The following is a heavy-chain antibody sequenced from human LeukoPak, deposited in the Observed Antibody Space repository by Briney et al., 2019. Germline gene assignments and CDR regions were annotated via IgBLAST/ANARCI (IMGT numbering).Heavy chain of an antibody. CDR2: IRYDGNSN. CDR1: AFTFRSYG. J-gene: IGHJ4*02. CDR3: AKEEVISGNHGVYFDY. Sequence: PGGSLRLSCAASAFTFRSYGMHWVRQAPGKGLEWVAFIRYDGNSNYYADSVKGRFTISRDNSRSTLYLQMNSLRAEDTAVYYCAKEEVISGNHGVYFDYWGQGTLVTVSS. D-gene: IGHD3-22*01. V-gene: IGHV3-30*02.